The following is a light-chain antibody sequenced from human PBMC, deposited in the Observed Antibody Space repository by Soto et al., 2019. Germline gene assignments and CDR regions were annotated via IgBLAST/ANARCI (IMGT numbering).Light chain of an antibody. J-gene: IGLJ3*02. Sequence: HSVLTQPASVSGSPGQSITISCTGTSGDVGAFNYISWYQQHPGKAPKLLTYEVSYRPSGVSNRFSGSKSGNTASLTISGLQPEDEADYYCSSPTKNVAWVFGGGTKVTVL. CDR2: EVS. CDR1: SGDVGAFNY. CDR3: SSPTKNVAWV. V-gene: IGLV2-14*01.